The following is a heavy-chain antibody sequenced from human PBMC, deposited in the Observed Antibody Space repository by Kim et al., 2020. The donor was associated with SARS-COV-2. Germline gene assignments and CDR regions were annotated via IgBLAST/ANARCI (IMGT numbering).Heavy chain of an antibody. J-gene: IGHJ6*02. Sequence: GGSLRLSCSASGFTFSSYAMHWVRQAPGKGLEYVSAISSDGGSTYYADSVKGRFTISRDNSKNTLYLQMSSLRAEDTAVYYCVKGWIYDRAAAGDYYYDGMDAWGQGTTVTVSS. CDR1: GFTFSSYA. D-gene: IGHD6-13*01. CDR3: VKGWIYDRAAAGDYYYDGMDA. V-gene: IGHV3-64D*06. CDR2: ISSDGGST.